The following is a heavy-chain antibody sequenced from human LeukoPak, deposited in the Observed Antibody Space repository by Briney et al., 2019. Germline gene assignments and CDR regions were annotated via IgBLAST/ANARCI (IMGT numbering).Heavy chain of an antibody. J-gene: IGHJ4*02. D-gene: IGHD2-8*01. CDR3: ARVQSPWYATYFDY. CDR1: GGSISSGGYS. Sequence: SQTLSLTCAVSGGSISSGGYSWSWIRQPPGKGLEWIGYIHHSGSTYYNPSLKSRVTISVDRSKNQFSLKLSSVTAADTAVYYCARVQSPWYATYFDYWGQGTLVTVSS. V-gene: IGHV4-30-2*01. CDR2: IHHSGST.